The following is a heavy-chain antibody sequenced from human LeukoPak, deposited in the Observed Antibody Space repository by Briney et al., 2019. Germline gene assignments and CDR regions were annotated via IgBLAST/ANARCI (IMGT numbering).Heavy chain of an antibody. CDR3: AINGGGDSGYGNFDY. CDR1: GFTLKTYS. V-gene: IGHV3-21*04. D-gene: IGHD5-12*01. Sequence: GRSLRLSCAASGFTLKTYSMNWVRQAPGKGLQWVSSISSSSSYIYYADSVKGRFTISRDNAKNSLYLQMNSLRAEDTAFYYCAINGGGDSGYGNFDYWGQGTLVTVSS. CDR2: ISSSSSYI. J-gene: IGHJ4*02.